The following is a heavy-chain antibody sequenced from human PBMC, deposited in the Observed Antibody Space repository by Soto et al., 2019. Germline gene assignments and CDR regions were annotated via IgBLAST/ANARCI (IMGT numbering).Heavy chain of an antibody. CDR2: ISSNGGST. Sequence: PGGSLRLSCAASGFTFSSYAMHWVRQAPGKGLEYVSAISSNGGSTYYADSVKGRFTISRDNSRNSLYLQMNSLRAEDTALYYCARVPPGGYSGYDSAFDIWGQGTMVTVSS. CDR3: ARVPPGGYSGYDSAFDI. CDR1: GFTFSSYA. D-gene: IGHD5-12*01. V-gene: IGHV3-64*04. J-gene: IGHJ3*02.